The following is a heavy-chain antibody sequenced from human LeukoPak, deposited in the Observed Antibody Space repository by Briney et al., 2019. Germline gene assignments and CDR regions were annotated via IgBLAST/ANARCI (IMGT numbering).Heavy chain of an antibody. Sequence: PSETLSLTCTVSGGSISSYYWSWIRQPPGKGLEWIGYIYYSGSTNYNPSLKSRVTISVDKSKNQFSLKLSSVTAADTAVYYCARVGGFVPRNAFDIWGQGTMVTVSS. CDR3: ARVGGFVPRNAFDI. J-gene: IGHJ3*02. D-gene: IGHD2-15*01. V-gene: IGHV4-59*08. CDR1: GGSISSYY. CDR2: IYYSGST.